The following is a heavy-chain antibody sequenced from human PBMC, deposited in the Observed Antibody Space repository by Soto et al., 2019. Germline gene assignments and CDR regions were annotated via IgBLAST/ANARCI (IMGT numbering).Heavy chain of an antibody. CDR1: GFTFDDYA. D-gene: IGHD2-15*01. CDR3: VKDSYADFHRVLSKAESSFDY. CDR2: ITWNSGKI. J-gene: IGHJ4*01. Sequence: PGGSLRLSCTASGFTFDDYAMHWVRQGPGRGLEWVSGITWNSGKIAYADSVKGRFTIARDDDNNSLYLQMNSLRPEDTALYYCVKDSYADFHRVLSKAESSFDYWGHGTLVTVSS. V-gene: IGHV3-9*01.